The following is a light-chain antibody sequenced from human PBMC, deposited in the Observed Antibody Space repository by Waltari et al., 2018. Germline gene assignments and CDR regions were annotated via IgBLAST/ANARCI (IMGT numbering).Light chain of an antibody. Sequence: QSALTQPASVSGSPGQSVTVSCTVTSSDIGGYNYFSWYQQHPGKAPKLMIYEVSNRPSGVSNRFSGSKFGNTASLTISGLQAEDEADYYCSSYTSSSTLVVFGGGTKLTVL. CDR1: SSDIGGYNY. CDR3: SSYTSSSTLVV. V-gene: IGLV2-14*01. J-gene: IGLJ3*02. CDR2: EVS.